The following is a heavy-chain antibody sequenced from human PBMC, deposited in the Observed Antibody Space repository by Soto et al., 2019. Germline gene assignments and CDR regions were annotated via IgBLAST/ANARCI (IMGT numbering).Heavy chain of an antibody. V-gene: IGHV3-48*02. D-gene: IGHD6-6*01. CDR3: ARLYSTSSVNRWFDP. CDR2: ISASGDAI. Sequence: EVQLVESGGGLVQPGGSLRLSCAASGFTFSTYSMNWVRQAPGKGLEWISFISASGDAIYYADSVRGRFTISRDNPESSLYLQVNSLRDEDTAVYYCARLYSTSSVNRWFDPWGQGTLVTVSS. J-gene: IGHJ5*02. CDR1: GFTFSTYS.